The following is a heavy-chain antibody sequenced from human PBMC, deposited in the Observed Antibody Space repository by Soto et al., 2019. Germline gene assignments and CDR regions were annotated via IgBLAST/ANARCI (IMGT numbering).Heavy chain of an antibody. V-gene: IGHV1-3*01. CDR1: GYTFTSYA. Sequence: QVQLVQSGAEVKKPGASVKVSCKASGYTFTSYAMHWVRQAPGQRLEWMGWINAGNGNTKYSQKFQGRVTITRDTSASTAYMELSRLRSEDTAVYYWACSSTVPAAIGYWGQGTLVTVSS. CDR3: ACSSTVPAAIGY. CDR2: INAGNGNT. J-gene: IGHJ4*02. D-gene: IGHD2-2*02.